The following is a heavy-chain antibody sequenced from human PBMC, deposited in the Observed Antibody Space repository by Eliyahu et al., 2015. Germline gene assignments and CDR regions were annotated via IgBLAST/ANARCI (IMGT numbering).Heavy chain of an antibody. V-gene: IGHV3-23*01. CDR2: ISGSGGST. J-gene: IGHJ4*02. D-gene: IGHD6-13*01. CDR3: AMHRSSSWSPFDY. CDR1: GFTXXSYA. Sequence: EVQLLESGGGLVQPGGSLRLSCAASGFTXXSYAXSWVRQAPGKGLEWVSXISGSGGSTYYADSVKGRFTISRDNSKNTLYLQMNSLRAEDTAVYYCAMHRSSSWSPFDYWGQGTLVTVSS.